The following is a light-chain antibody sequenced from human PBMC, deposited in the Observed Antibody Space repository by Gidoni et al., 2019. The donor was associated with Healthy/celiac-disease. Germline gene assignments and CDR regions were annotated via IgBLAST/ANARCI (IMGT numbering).Light chain of an antibody. Sequence: SSELTQEPAVSVALGQTVRITCQGDSLRSYYASWYQQKPGQAPVLVIYGKNNRPSGIPDRFSGSSSGNTASLTITGAQAEDEADYYCNSRDSSGNPPHVVFGGGTKLTVL. CDR3: NSRDSSGNPPHVV. V-gene: IGLV3-19*01. CDR1: SLRSYY. J-gene: IGLJ2*01. CDR2: GKN.